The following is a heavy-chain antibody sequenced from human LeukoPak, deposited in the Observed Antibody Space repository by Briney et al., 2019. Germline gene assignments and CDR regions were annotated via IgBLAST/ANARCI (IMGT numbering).Heavy chain of an antibody. CDR1: GFSFTMYG. D-gene: IGHD6-19*01. CDR2: ISTDGNNE. CDR3: AKDQIGWAPGYVSGPLDQ. Sequence: GGSLRLSCAASGFSFTMYGIHWVRQAPGKGLEWVAVISTDGNNEYYANSVKGRFTISRDNSKNTVYLQMTSLRTEDTAVYYCAKDQIGWAPGYVSGPLDQWGQGTLVTVST. V-gene: IGHV3-30*18. J-gene: IGHJ4*02.